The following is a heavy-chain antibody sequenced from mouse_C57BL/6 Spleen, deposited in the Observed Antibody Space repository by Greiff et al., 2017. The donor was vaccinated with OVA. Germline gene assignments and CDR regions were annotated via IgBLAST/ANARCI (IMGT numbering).Heavy chain of an antibody. CDR1: GFNIKHTY. J-gene: IGHJ4*01. D-gene: IGHD2-4*01. CDR3: ARGDDYGGYAMGG. Sequence: VQLQQSVAELVRPGASVKLSCTASGFNIKHTYMHWVKQRPEQGLEWIGRIDPANGNTKYAPKFQGKATITADTSSNTAYLQLSSLTSEDTAIYYCARGDDYGGYAMGGWGQGASVTVSS. CDR2: IDPANGNT. V-gene: IGHV14-3*01.